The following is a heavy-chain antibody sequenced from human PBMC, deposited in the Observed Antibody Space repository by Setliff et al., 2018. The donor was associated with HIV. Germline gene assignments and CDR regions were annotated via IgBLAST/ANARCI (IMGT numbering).Heavy chain of an antibody. CDR2: IYHSGST. V-gene: IGHV4-38-2*01. J-gene: IGHJ4*02. CDR3: AAWGPRYSYAPYFFDY. CDR1: GYSISSGYY. D-gene: IGHD5-18*01. Sequence: ETLSLTCAVSGYSISSGYYWGWIRQPPGKGLEWIGSIYHSGSTYYNPSLKSRVTISVDASRNQFSLRLSSVTAADTAVYYCAAWGPRYSYAPYFFDYWGQGTLVTVSS.